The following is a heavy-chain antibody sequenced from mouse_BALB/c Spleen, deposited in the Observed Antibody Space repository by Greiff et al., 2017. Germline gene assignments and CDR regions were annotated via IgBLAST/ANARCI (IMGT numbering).Heavy chain of an antibody. Sequence: DVQLQESGPGLVKPSQSLSLTCTVTGYSITSDYAWYWIRQSPGNKLEWMGYISYSGSTSYNPSLKSRISITRDTSKNQFFRQLNSVTTEDTATYYSAREGLWKTWFAYWGQGTLVTVSA. CDR2: ISYSGST. CDR1: GYSITSDYA. CDR3: AREGLWKTWFAY. J-gene: IGHJ3*01. V-gene: IGHV3-2*02. D-gene: IGHD1-1*02.